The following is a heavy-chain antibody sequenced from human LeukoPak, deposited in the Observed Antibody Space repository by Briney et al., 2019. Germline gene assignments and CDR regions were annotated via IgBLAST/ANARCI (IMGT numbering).Heavy chain of an antibody. CDR3: ARDLSSTSNWEFDY. V-gene: IGHV1-2*06. Sequence: ASVKVSCKTSGYSFAGYFIHWVRQAPGQGLQWMGRINPDSGGTEYEQSFQGRVTMTRDTSISTAYVEVSTLISDDTAVYYCARDLSSTSNWEFDYWGQGTLVTVSS. CDR1: GYSFAGYF. D-gene: IGHD1-26*01. J-gene: IGHJ4*02. CDR2: INPDSGGT.